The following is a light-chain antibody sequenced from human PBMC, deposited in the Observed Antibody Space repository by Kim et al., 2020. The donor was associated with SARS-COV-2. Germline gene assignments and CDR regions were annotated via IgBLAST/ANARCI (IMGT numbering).Light chain of an antibody. Sequence: VAPGERATLSCRASQNVSSNLAWYQQKPGQAPRLLIYGASTRATGIPARFSGRGSGTEFTLTISSLQSEDFAVYYCQQYTNWPPYTFGQGTNLEI. J-gene: IGKJ2*01. CDR3: QQYTNWPPYT. V-gene: IGKV3-15*01. CDR2: GAS. CDR1: QNVSSN.